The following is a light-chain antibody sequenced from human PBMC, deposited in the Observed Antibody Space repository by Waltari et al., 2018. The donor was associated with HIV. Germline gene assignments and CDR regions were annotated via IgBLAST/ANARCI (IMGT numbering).Light chain of an antibody. Sequence: QSALTQPASVSGSPGQSITISCTGTSSDVGGYNYVSWYQQHPGKAPKLMIHEVSNRPSGVSKRFSGSKSGNTASLTISGLQAEDEADYYCSSYTSSSKVFGTGTKVTVL. CDR1: SSDVGGYNY. CDR3: SSYTSSSKV. CDR2: EVS. V-gene: IGLV2-14*01. J-gene: IGLJ1*01.